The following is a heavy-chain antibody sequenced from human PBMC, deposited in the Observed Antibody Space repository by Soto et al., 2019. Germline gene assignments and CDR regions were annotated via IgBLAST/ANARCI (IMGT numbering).Heavy chain of an antibody. CDR3: TKAPTTYESTTSYPGWLPPYFFDH. CDR2: IGIGSSTK. J-gene: IGHJ4*02. D-gene: IGHD3-22*01. CDR1: GFSFRNYG. Sequence: PGGSLRLSSAASGFSFRNYGMNWVRQAPGKGLEWVSYIGIGSSTKYYADSVKGRFTISRDNTRNTLFLQVTSLRAEDTAIYYCTKAPTTYESTTSYPGWLPPYFFDHWGQGTLVTVSS. V-gene: IGHV3-48*04.